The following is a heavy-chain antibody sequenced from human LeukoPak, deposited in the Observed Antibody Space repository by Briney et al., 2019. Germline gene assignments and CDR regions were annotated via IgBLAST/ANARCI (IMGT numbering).Heavy chain of an antibody. CDR1: GGSISSSSYY. CDR3: ARHSITMVQGVPFDY. CDR2: IYYSGST. D-gene: IGHD3-10*01. V-gene: IGHV4-39*01. J-gene: IGHJ4*02. Sequence: SGTLSLTCTVSGGSISSSSYYWGWIRQPPGKGLEWIGSIYYSGSTYYNPSLKSRVTISVDTSKNQFSLKLSSVTAADTAVYYCARHSITMVQGVPFDYWGQGTLVTVSS.